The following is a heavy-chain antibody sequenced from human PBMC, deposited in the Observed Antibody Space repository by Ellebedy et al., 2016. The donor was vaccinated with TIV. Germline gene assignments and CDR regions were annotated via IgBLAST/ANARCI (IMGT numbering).Heavy chain of an antibody. D-gene: IGHD2-21*01. V-gene: IGHV3-74*01. Sequence: PGGSLRLSCAASGFSISSHRMHWVRQAAGKGLVWVSHISSDGSDTSYADSVKGRFIISRDNAENTLDIQMSSLRAEDTALYYCARHSGGHGFDIWGQGTMVTVSP. J-gene: IGHJ3*02. CDR3: ARHSGGHGFDI. CDR2: ISSDGSDT. CDR1: GFSISSHR.